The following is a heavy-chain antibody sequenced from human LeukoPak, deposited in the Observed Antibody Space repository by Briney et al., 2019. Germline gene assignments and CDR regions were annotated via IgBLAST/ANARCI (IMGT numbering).Heavy chain of an antibody. CDR2: FDPDDGET. V-gene: IGHV1-24*01. CDR1: GYTLTKVS. CDR3: ATEAAYGNFGELLA. Sequence: ASVKVSCKVSGYTLTKVSIHWVRQAPGKGLEWMAGFDPDDGETIYAQKFQGRVTMTEDTSTDTAYMELSSLRSEDTAMYYCATEAAYGNFGELLAWGQGSLVTVSS. D-gene: IGHD3-10*01. J-gene: IGHJ5*02.